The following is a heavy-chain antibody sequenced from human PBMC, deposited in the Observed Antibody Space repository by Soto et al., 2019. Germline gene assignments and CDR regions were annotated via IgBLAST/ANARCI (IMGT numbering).Heavy chain of an antibody. CDR2: ITPILGIA. D-gene: IGHD4-17*01. J-gene: IGHJ4*02. CDR3: ARDTGDYTFDY. V-gene: IGHV1-69*04. CDR1: GGTFSSYT. Sequence: ASVKVSCKASGGTFSSYTISWVRQAPGQGLEWMGRITPILGIANYAQKFQGRVTITADKSTSTAYMELSSLRSEDTAVYYFARDTGDYTFDYWGQGTLVTVSS.